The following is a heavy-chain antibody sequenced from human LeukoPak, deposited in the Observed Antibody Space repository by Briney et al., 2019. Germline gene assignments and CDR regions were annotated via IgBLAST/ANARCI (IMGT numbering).Heavy chain of an antibody. Sequence: PGGSLRLSCAASGFTFSSYSMNWVRQAPGKGLEWVSYISSSSSTKYYADSVKGRFTISRDNAKNSLYLQMNSLRAEDTAVYYCAREPDHTTPDIPWGQGTLVTVSS. D-gene: IGHD1-26*01. J-gene: IGHJ5*02. V-gene: IGHV3-48*04. CDR3: AREPDHTTPDIP. CDR1: GFTFSSYS. CDR2: ISSSSSTK.